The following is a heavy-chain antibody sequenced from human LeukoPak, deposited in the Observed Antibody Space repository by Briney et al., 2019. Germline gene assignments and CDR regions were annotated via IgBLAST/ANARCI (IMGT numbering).Heavy chain of an antibody. J-gene: IGHJ4*02. CDR2: IYHSGST. Sequence: SETLSLTCTVSGYSISSGYYWGWIRQPPGKGLEWIGSIYHSGSTYYNPSLKSRVTISVDTSKNQFSLKLSSVTAADTAVYYCARDRYYDDPAYWGQGTLVTVSS. CDR3: ARDRYYDDPAY. D-gene: IGHD3-22*01. V-gene: IGHV4-38-2*02. CDR1: GYSISSGYY.